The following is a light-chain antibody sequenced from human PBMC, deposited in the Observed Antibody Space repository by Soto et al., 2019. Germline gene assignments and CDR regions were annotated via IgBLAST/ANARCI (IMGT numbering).Light chain of an antibody. Sequence: DIQMTQSPSSLSASAGDTVTSTCRASQGTSNFLAWFQQKAGKAPKSLIYAASNLQSGVPSKFSGRGSETDFTLTISNLQPEDFATYYCQQYHSYPVTFGGGTKVEIK. CDR2: AAS. CDR3: QQYHSYPVT. V-gene: IGKV1-16*02. CDR1: QGTSNF. J-gene: IGKJ4*01.